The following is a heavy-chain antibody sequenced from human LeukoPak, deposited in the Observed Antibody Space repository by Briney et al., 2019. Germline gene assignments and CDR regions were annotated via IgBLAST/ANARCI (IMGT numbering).Heavy chain of an antibody. Sequence: ASVKVSCKASGYTFTGYYMHXVRQAPGQXXXXMGWINPNSGGTNYAQKFQGRVTMTRDTSISTAYMELSRLRSDDTAVYYCARDLDSSGYFKPLDYWGQGTLVTVSS. J-gene: IGHJ4*02. CDR3: ARDLDSSGYFKPLDY. CDR1: GYTFTGYY. CDR2: INPNSGGT. D-gene: IGHD3-22*01. V-gene: IGHV1-2*02.